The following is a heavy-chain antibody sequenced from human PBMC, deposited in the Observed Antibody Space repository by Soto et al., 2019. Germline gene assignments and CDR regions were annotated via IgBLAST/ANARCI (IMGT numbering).Heavy chain of an antibody. V-gene: IGHV1-3*01. CDR3: ARESGYPLDY. CDR2: INAGDDNT. J-gene: IGHJ4*02. CDR1: GYTFTNYV. Sequence: QVQLVQSGAEVKKPGASVKVSCKASGYTFTNYVMHWVRQAPGQRLEWMGSINAGDDNTKYSQKFQGRVTITTDTSASTGYMELSSLRSEDTAVYYCARESGYPLDYWGQGTLVTVSS. D-gene: IGHD3-22*01.